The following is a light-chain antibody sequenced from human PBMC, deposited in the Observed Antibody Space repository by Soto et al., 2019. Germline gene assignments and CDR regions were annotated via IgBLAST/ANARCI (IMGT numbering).Light chain of an antibody. CDR1: SSDIGVYDY. V-gene: IGLV2-8*01. CDR3: GSYAGTKKFVV. Sequence: QSALTQPPSASGSPGQSVTISCTGTSSDIGVYDYVSWYQRHPGKAPKLVIYDVTKRPSGVPDRFSGSKSGNTASLTVSGLQAEDEADYFCGSYAGTKKFVVFGGGTKLTVL. J-gene: IGLJ2*01. CDR2: DVT.